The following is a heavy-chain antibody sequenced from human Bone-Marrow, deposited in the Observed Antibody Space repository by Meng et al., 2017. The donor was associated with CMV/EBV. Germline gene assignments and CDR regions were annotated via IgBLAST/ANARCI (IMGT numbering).Heavy chain of an antibody. D-gene: IGHD4-11*01. Sequence: VYFWSSLRHPPGTGLEWLGHIYNTGGTDSHPSLEGRVTIAVADTSRNRFSLKMTSVTAADTAVYYCARGRWSTVTYEVFRYFDLWGRGTLVTVSS. CDR1: VYF. CDR3: ARGRWSTVTYEVFRYFDL. CDR2: IYNTGGT. V-gene: IGHV4-30-4*01. J-gene: IGHJ2*01.